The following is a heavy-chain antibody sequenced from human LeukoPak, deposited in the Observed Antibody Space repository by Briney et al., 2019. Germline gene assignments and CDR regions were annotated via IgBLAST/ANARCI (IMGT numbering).Heavy chain of an antibody. CDR2: IYYSGST. V-gene: IGHV4-38-2*01. J-gene: IGHJ5*02. CDR3: ARAYFDWLLYPNWFDP. Sequence: SETLSLTCAVSGYSISSGYYWGWIRQPPGKGLEWIGYIYYSGSTYYNPSLKSRVTISVDTSKNQFSLKLSSVTAADTAVYYCARAYFDWLLYPNWFDPWGQGTLVTVSS. D-gene: IGHD3-9*01. CDR1: GYSISSGYY.